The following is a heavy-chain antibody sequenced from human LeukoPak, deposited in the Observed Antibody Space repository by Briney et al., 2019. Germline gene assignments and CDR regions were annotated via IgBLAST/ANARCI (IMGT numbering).Heavy chain of an antibody. CDR1: GFTFGTYS. J-gene: IGHJ4*02. D-gene: IGHD3-10*01. CDR3: ARDAMVRGVLIDY. Sequence: GGSLRLSCAASGFTFGTYSMNWVRQAPGKGLEWVSSISSSSSYIYYADSVKGRFTITRDNAKNSLFLQMSSLRAEDTAVYYCARDAMVRGVLIDYWGQGTLVTVSS. V-gene: IGHV3-21*01. CDR2: ISSSSSYI.